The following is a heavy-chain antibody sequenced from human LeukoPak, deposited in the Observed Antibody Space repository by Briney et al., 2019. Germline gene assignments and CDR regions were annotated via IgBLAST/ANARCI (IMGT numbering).Heavy chain of an antibody. J-gene: IGHJ4*02. V-gene: IGHV1-69*06. CDR2: IIPIFGTA. CDR3: ARWLQFPNYFDY. Sequence: ASVKVSCKASGGTFSSYAISWVRQAPGQGLEWMGGIIPIFGTANYAQKFQGGVTITADKSTSTAYMELSSLRSEDTAVYYCARWLQFPNYFDYWGQGTLVTVSS. D-gene: IGHD5-24*01. CDR1: GGTFSSYA.